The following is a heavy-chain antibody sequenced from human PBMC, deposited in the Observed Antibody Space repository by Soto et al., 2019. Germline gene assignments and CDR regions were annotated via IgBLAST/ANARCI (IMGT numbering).Heavy chain of an antibody. CDR2: IIPIFGTA. D-gene: IGHD3-3*01. Sequence: QVQLVQSGAEVKKPGSSVKVSCKASGGTFSSYAISWVRQAPGQGLEWMGGIIPIFGTANYATKFQGRVTITADESTSTAYMELSSLRSEHTAVYYCAGNYDFWSGPSNYNWFDPWGQGTLVTVSS. J-gene: IGHJ5*02. CDR1: GGTFSSYA. V-gene: IGHV1-69*01. CDR3: AGNYDFWSGPSNYNWFDP.